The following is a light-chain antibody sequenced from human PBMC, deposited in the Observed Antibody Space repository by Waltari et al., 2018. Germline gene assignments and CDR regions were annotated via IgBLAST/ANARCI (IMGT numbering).Light chain of an antibody. CDR1: RSISRW. CDR3: QQYNSYSEYT. Sequence: DIQMTQSPSTLSASVGDTVTITFRASRSISRWLAWFQQQPGKAPKHLIYKASTLESGVPSRFSGSGSGSEFNITISSLQPDDLATYYCQQYNSYSEYTFGQGTKLEMK. V-gene: IGKV1-5*03. CDR2: KAS. J-gene: IGKJ2*01.